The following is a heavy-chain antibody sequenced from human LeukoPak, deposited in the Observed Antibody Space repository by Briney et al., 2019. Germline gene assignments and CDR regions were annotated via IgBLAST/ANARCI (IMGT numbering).Heavy chain of an antibody. CDR2: ISAYNGNT. J-gene: IGHJ4*02. CDR1: GSTFTSYG. V-gene: IGHV1-18*01. D-gene: IGHD3-22*01. CDR3: AREGDYDSSGSNFDY. Sequence: ASVKVSCKASGSTFTSYGISWVRQAPGQGLEWVGWISAYNGNTNYAQKLQGRVTMTTDTSTSTAYMELRSLRSDDTAVYYCAREGDYDSSGSNFDYWGQGTLVTVSS.